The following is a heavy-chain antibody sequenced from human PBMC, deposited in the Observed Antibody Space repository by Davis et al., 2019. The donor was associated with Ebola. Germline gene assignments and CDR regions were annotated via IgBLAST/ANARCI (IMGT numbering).Heavy chain of an antibody. V-gene: IGHV3-15*07. CDR1: GFTFSTAW. CDR3: ATGRACRYSHDCF. D-gene: IGHD2-21*01. CDR2: IKHKNDGKTT. J-gene: IGHJ4*02. Sequence: GESLKISCAASGFTFSTAWMNWFRQTPGKGLEWVGRIKHKNDGKTTDYAAPVRGRFTISRDDSNNLLYLEMNSLKVEDTATYYCATGRACRYSHDCFWGQGTLVTVSS.